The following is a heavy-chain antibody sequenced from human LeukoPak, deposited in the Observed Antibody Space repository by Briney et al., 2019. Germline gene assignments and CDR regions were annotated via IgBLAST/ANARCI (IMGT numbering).Heavy chain of an antibody. CDR2: ISSSSSTI. V-gene: IGHV3-48*01. Sequence: GGSLRLSCAASGFTFSSYSMNWVRQAPGKGLEWVSYISSSSSTIYYADSVKGRFTISRDNAKNSLYLQMNSLRAEDTAVYYCARGRVQLWLREYYFDYWGQGTLVTVSS. J-gene: IGHJ4*02. D-gene: IGHD5-18*01. CDR3: ARGRVQLWLREYYFDY. CDR1: GFTFSSYS.